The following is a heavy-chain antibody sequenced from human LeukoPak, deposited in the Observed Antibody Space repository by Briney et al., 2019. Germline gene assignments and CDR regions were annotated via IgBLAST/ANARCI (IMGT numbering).Heavy chain of an antibody. J-gene: IGHJ4*02. CDR3: ARDGEYSYDYFDY. CDR2: ISSSSSII. Sequence: PGGSLRLSCAASGFTFSDYYMSWIRQAPGKGLEWISYISSSSSIIYYADSVKGRFTISRDNSKNTLYLQMNSLRAEDTAVYYCARDGEYSYDYFDYWGQGTLVTVSS. D-gene: IGHD5-18*01. V-gene: IGHV3-11*04. CDR1: GFTFSDYY.